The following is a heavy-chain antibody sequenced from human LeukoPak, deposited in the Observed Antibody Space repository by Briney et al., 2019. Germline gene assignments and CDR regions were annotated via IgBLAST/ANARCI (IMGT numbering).Heavy chain of an antibody. V-gene: IGHV1-2*02. CDR3: ARGWSTMIVVVPPAFDY. CDR2: INPNSGGT. D-gene: IGHD3-22*01. J-gene: IGHJ4*02. CDR1: GYTFTGYY. Sequence: ASVKVSCKASGYTFTGYYMHWVRQAPGQGLEWMGWINPNSGGTNYAQKFQGRVTMTRDTSISTAYMELSRLRSDDTAVYYCARGWSTMIVVVPPAFDYWGQGTLVTVSS.